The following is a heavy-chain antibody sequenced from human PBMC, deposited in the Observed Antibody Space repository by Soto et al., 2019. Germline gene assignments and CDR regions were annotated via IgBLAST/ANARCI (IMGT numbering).Heavy chain of an antibody. CDR1: GFTFSSYG. Sequence: QVQLVESGGGVVQPGRSLRLSCAASGFTFSSYGMHWVRQAPGKGLEWVAVISYDGSNKYYADSVKGRFTISRDNSQNTLYLQMNSLRAEDTAVYYCAKDRGWLAERYYYGMDVWGQGTTVTVSS. CDR2: ISYDGSNK. D-gene: IGHD6-19*01. V-gene: IGHV3-30*18. J-gene: IGHJ6*02. CDR3: AKDRGWLAERYYYGMDV.